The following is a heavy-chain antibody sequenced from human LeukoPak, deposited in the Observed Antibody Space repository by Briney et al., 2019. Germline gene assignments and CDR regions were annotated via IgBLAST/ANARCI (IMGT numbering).Heavy chain of an antibody. V-gene: IGHV4-59*01. CDR3: ARGPLWFEESRGFSGP. CDR2: IYYSGST. J-gene: IGHJ5*02. D-gene: IGHD3-10*01. Sequence: SETLSLTCTVSGGSISSYYWSWIRQPPGKGLEWIGYIYYSGSTNYNPSLKSRVTISVDTSKNQFSLKLSSVTAADTAVYYCARGPLWFEESRGFSGPWGQGTLVTVSS. CDR1: GGSISSYY.